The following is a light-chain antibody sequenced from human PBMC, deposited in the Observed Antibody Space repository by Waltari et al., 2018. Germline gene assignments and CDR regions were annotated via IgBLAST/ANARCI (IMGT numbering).Light chain of an antibody. J-gene: IGLJ1*01. CDR2: AVS. CDR1: RSDVGGYHY. CDR3: SSYASSSTPYV. Sequence: QSALTQPASVSGSPGQSITLSCTGTRSDVGGYHYVSLYQQHPGKAPKLMIYAVSNRPSGVSNRFSGSKSGNTASLTISGLQAEDEADYYCSSYASSSTPYVFGTGTKVTVL. V-gene: IGLV2-14*01.